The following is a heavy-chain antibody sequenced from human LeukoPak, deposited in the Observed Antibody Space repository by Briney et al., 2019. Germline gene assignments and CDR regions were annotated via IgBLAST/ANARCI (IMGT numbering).Heavy chain of an antibody. J-gene: IGHJ4*02. CDR2: IYHSGST. CDR1: GGSISIGGYS. V-gene: IGHV4-30-2*01. CDR3: ARVVSNYYFDY. Sequence: SETLSLTCAVSGGSISIGGYSWSWIRQPPGKGLEWIGYIYHSGSTYYNPSLKSRVTISVDRSKNQCSLKLSSVTAADTAVYYCARVVSNYYFDYWGQGTLVTVSS. D-gene: IGHD4-11*01.